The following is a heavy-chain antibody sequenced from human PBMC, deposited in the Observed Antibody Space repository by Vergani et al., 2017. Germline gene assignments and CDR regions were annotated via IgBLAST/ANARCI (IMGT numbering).Heavy chain of an antibody. D-gene: IGHD3-10*01. CDR3: ARGGGPDY. CDR1: GFTFSSYA. CDR2: ISYDGSNK. Sequence: QVQLVESGGGVVQPGRSLRLSCAASGFTFSSYAMHWVRQAPGKGLEWVAVISYDGSNKYYADSVKGRFTISRDNSKNTLYLQMNSLRAEDTAVYYCARGGGPDYWGQGTLVTVSS. J-gene: IGHJ4*02. V-gene: IGHV3-30*01.